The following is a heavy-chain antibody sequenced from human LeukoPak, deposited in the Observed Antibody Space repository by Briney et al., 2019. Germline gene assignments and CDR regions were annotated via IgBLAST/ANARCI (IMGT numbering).Heavy chain of an antibody. Sequence: PGRSLRLSCAASGFTVSTYGMHWIRQAPGRGLEWVAFFWYDGTDAFYGDSVKGRFTITRDNSQNTLYLQMNSLRVEDTAVYYCARDGFTTSHAFDIWGQGTLVTVSS. D-gene: IGHD3-16*01. CDR2: FWYDGTDA. J-gene: IGHJ4*02. CDR3: ARDGFTTSHAFDI. CDR1: GFTVSTYG. V-gene: IGHV3-33*01.